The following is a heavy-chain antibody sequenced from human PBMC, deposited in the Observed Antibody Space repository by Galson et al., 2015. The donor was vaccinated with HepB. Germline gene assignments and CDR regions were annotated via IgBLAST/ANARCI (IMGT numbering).Heavy chain of an antibody. CDR1: GGTFNTYT. CDR3: AKIGTSGWGNIAVSNWYFDL. CDR2: IIVRFSTA. D-gene: IGHD6-19*01. J-gene: IGHJ2*01. V-gene: IGHV1-69*13. Sequence: SVKVSCKASGGTFNTYTISWVRQAPGQGLEWMGGIIVRFSTANYAQKFQGRVTITADESTSTAYMELSSLRSEDTAVHYCAKIGTSGWGNIAVSNWYFDLWGRGTLVTV.